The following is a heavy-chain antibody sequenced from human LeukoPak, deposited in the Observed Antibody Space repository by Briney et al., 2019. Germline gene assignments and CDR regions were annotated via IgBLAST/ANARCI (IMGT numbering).Heavy chain of an antibody. CDR1: GGSFSGYY. J-gene: IGHJ5*02. CDR3: ARGIVVVPAALFP. CDR2: INHSGST. Sequence: SETLSLTCAVYGGSFSGYYWSWIRQPPGKGLEWIGEINHSGSTNYNPSLKSRVTISVDTSKNQFSLKLSSVTAADTAVYYCARGIVVVPAALFPWGQGTLVTVSS. D-gene: IGHD2-2*01. V-gene: IGHV4-34*01.